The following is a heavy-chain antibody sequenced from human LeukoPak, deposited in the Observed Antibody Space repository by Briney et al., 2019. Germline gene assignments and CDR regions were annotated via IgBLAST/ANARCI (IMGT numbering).Heavy chain of an antibody. CDR1: GYSFTSYW. V-gene: IGHV5-51*01. D-gene: IGHD3-22*01. Sequence: GESLKISCKGSGYSFTSYWIGWVRQMPGKGLEWMGIIYPGDSDTRYSPSFQGQVTISADKSISTAYLQWSSLKASDTAMYYCARLSDSSGYCPPFFDYWGQGTLVTVSS. J-gene: IGHJ4*02. CDR2: IYPGDSDT. CDR3: ARLSDSSGYCPPFFDY.